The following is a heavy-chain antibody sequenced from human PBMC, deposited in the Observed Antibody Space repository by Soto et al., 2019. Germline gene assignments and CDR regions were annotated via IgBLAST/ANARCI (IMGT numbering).Heavy chain of an antibody. CDR2: ISSSSSYI. V-gene: IGHV3-21*01. Sequence: EVQLVESGGGLVKPGGSLRLSCAASGFTFSSYSMNWVRQAPGKGLEWVSSISSSSSYIYYADSVKGRFTISRDNAKNSLYLQMNSLRAEDTAVYYCARDRADYYDSSGYPYNWFDPWGQGTLVTVSS. J-gene: IGHJ5*02. CDR3: ARDRADYYDSSGYPYNWFDP. D-gene: IGHD3-22*01. CDR1: GFTFSSYS.